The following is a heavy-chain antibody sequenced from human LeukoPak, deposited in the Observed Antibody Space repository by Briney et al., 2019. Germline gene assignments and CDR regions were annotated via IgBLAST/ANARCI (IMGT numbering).Heavy chain of an antibody. CDR1: GGSISSGSYY. Sequence: SETLSLTCTVSGGSISSGSYYWSWIRQPAGKGLEWIGRIYTSGSTNYNPSLKSRVTISVDTSKNQSSLKLSSVTAADTAVYYCARDDSSSSMFDYWGQGTLVTVSP. CDR3: ARDDSSSSMFDY. CDR2: IYTSGST. D-gene: IGHD6-6*01. V-gene: IGHV4-61*02. J-gene: IGHJ4*02.